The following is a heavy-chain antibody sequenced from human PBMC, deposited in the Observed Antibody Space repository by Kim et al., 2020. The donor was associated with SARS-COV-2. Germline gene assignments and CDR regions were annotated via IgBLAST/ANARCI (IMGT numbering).Heavy chain of an antibody. CDR1: GGSISSYY. CDR3: ARHLGDYLSPMTS. J-gene: IGHJ4*02. D-gene: IGHD4-17*01. V-gene: IGHV4-59*05. CDR2: MYYSGSS. Sequence: SETLSLTCTVSGGSISSYYWSWIRQPPGKGLEWIGNMYYSGSSYYNPSLKSRVTISVDTSKNQFSLKLSSVTAADTAVYYCARHLGDYLSPMTSWGQGTL.